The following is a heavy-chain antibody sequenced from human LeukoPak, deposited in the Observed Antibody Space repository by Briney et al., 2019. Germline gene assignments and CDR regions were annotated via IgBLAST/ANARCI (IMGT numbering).Heavy chain of an antibody. CDR3: ARDAVVVTAIQFDY. Sequence: SETLSLTCTVSGGSISSYYWSWIRQPPGKGLEWIGEINHSGSTNYNPSLKSRVTISVDTSKNQFSLKLSSVTAADTAVYYCARDAVVVTAIQFDYWGQGTLVTVSS. CDR2: INHSGST. CDR1: GGSISSYY. J-gene: IGHJ4*02. D-gene: IGHD2-21*02. V-gene: IGHV4-34*01.